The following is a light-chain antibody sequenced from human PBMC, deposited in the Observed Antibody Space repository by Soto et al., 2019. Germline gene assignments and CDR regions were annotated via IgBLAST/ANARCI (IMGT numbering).Light chain of an antibody. J-gene: IGKJ5*01. CDR3: QSYNTARPT. CDR2: DAS. V-gene: IGKV1-5*01. Sequence: IRMTQSPSSLSASTGDRVTITCRASQGISSWLAWYQQKPGKAPKLLIYDASSLESGVPSRFSGSGSGTEFTLTISSLQPDDFATYYCQSYNTARPTFGQGTRLEIK. CDR1: QGISSW.